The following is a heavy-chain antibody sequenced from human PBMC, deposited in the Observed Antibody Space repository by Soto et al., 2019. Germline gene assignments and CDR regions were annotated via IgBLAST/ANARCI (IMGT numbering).Heavy chain of an antibody. D-gene: IGHD3-22*01. CDR2: IIPSFGTP. Sequence: QVQLVQSGAEVKRPGSSVKVSCTASRGTFNTYAVHWVRQAPGQGLEWMGGIIPSFGTPNYAQRFQGRVIITADESTSTAYMELSNLRSEDTAIFFCATSHYYENTGYYYFNHWGQGTLVTVS. CDR3: ATSHYYENTGYYYFNH. J-gene: IGHJ1*01. V-gene: IGHV1-69*01. CDR1: RGTFNTYA.